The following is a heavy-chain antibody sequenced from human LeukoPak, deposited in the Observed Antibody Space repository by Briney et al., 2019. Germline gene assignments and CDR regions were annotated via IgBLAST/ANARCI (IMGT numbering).Heavy chain of an antibody. CDR3: AREGYCSGGSCYSEYFQH. CDR1: GGTFTSYA. V-gene: IGHV1-69*01. J-gene: IGHJ1*01. Sequence: ASVKLSCKAAGGTFTSYAISWVRQAPGQGLEWMGGIIPIFGTANYAQKFQGRVTITADESTSTAYMELSSLRSEDTAVYYCAREGYCSGGSCYSEYFQHWGQGTLVTVSS. D-gene: IGHD2-15*01. CDR2: IIPIFGTA.